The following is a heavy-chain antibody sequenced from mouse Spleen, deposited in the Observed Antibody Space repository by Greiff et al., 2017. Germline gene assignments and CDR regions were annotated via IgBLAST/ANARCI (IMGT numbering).Heavy chain of an antibody. J-gene: IGHJ1*01. CDR2: ISSGGGNT. Sequence: EVKLVESGGGLVKRGGSLKLSCAASGFTFSSYAMSWVRQTPEKRLEWVATISSGGGNTYYPDSVKGRFTISRDNAKNTLYLQMSSLKSEDTAMYYCARHELLRYFDVWGAGTTVTVSS. D-gene: IGHD1-1*01. CDR3: ARHELLRYFDV. CDR1: GFTFSSYA. V-gene: IGHV5-9*04.